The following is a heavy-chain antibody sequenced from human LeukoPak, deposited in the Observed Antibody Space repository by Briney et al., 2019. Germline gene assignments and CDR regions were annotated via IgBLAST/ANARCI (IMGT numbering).Heavy chain of an antibody. V-gene: IGHV1-8*01. Sequence: ASVKVSCKASGYTFTSYDINWVRQATGQGLEWMGWMNPNSGNTGYAQKFQGRVTMTRNTSISTAYMELSSLRSEDTAVYYCARGRYYYYGMDVWGQRTTVTVSS. CDR3: ARGRYYYYGMDV. CDR2: MNPNSGNT. J-gene: IGHJ6*02. CDR1: GYTFTSYD.